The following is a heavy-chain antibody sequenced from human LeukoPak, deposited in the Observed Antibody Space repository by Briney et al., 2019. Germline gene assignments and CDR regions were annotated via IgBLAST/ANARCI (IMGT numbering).Heavy chain of an antibody. V-gene: IGHV3-7*01. J-gene: IGHJ4*02. Sequence: PGGSLRLSCAASGFTFTTYWMSWVRQAPGKGLEWVANINQDGSEKYFVDSVKGRFTISRDNAKNSLYLQMNSLRAEDTAVYYCAKFPYYYDSSDYWGQGTLVTVSS. D-gene: IGHD3-22*01. CDR2: INQDGSEK. CDR1: GFTFTTYW. CDR3: AKFPYYYDSSDY.